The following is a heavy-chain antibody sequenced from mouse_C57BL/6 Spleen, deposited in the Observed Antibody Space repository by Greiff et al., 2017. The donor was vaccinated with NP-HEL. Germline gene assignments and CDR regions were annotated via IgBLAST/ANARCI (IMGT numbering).Heavy chain of an antibody. CDR2: IYPGSGST. CDR3: RYYYGSPWYFDV. V-gene: IGHV1-55*01. J-gene: IGHJ1*03. CDR1: GYTFTSYW. D-gene: IGHD1-1*01. Sequence: VQLQQPGAELVKPGASVKMSCKASGYTFTSYWITWVKQRPGQGLEWIGDIYPGSGSTNYNEKFKSKATLTVDTSSSTAYMQLSSLTSEDSAVYYCRYYYGSPWYFDVWGTGTTVTVSS.